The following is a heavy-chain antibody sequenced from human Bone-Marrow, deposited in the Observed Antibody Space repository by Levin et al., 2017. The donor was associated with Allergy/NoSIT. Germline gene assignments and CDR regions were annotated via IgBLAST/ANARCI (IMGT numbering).Heavy chain of an antibody. CDR1: GGSIGNYH. D-gene: IGHD6-13*01. Sequence: SETLSLTCTVSGGSIGNYHWSWVRQVPGKELEWIGYTYYSGSTNYSPSFESRVTISVDTSQNEISLRLHSWTAADTAIYYCEGGGTIVAPGRPLDHWGQGTLVTVSS. J-gene: IGHJ4*02. CDR3: EGGGTIVAPGRPLDH. V-gene: IGHV4-59*01. CDR2: TYYSGST.